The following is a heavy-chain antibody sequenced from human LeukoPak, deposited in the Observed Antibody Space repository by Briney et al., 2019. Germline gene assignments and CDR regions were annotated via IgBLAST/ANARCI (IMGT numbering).Heavy chain of an antibody. D-gene: IGHD3-16*02. CDR2: ISAYNVNT. J-gene: IGHJ6*02. V-gene: IGHV1-18*01. Sequence: GASVKVSCKASGYTFANFGINWVRQAPGQGLEWMGWISAYNVNTNYTQKFQGRVTMTEDTSTDTAYMELSSLRSEDTAVYYCATESFSHPYYYYGMDVWGQGTTVTVSS. CDR3: ATESFSHPYYYYGMDV. CDR1: GYTFANFG.